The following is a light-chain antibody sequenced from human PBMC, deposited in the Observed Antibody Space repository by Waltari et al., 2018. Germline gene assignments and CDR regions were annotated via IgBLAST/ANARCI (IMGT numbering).Light chain of an antibody. J-gene: IGLJ3*02. CDR1: GTAIATSDF. Sequence: QSALTQPASVSGSPGQSITISCAGIGTAIATSDFVSWYQHHPDRAPQVIIYDVTNPPSGISARFAASKSADTASLTISGLQAEDEGDYYCASQRPDGVVLFGGGTRVTVL. V-gene: IGLV2-14*03. CDR3: ASQRPDGVVL. CDR2: DVT.